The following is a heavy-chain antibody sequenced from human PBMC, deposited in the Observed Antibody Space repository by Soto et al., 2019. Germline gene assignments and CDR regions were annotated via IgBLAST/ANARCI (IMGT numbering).Heavy chain of an antibody. CDR2: ISGSGGRT. V-gene: IGHV3-23*01. CDR3: ATRTYXGVLXGHADVDV. D-gene: IGHD2-21*01. J-gene: IGHJ6*02. Sequence: EVQVLESGGGLVQPGGXLRLSXAASGFTFSVYAMSWVRXAPGXXLEWVSAISGSGGRTYYADSVKGRFTISRDNSKNTLFLQMSSLRADDTAVYYCATRTYXGVLXGHADVDVWGQGTTVTVS. CDR1: GFTFSVYA.